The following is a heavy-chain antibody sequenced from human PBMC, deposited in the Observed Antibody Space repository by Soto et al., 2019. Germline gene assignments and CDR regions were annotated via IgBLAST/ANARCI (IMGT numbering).Heavy chain of an antibody. V-gene: IGHV4-34*01. J-gene: IGHJ3*02. CDR1: GGSFSGYY. D-gene: IGHD6-6*01. CDR3: ARGKPRIAARLRPRVTAFDM. Sequence: PETLSLTSAVYGGSFSGYYWSWIRQPPVKGLEWIGEINHSGSTNYNPSLKSRVTISVDTSKNQFSLKLSSVTAADTAVYYCARGKPRIAARLRPRVTAFDMWAQGTMVTVSS. CDR2: INHSGST.